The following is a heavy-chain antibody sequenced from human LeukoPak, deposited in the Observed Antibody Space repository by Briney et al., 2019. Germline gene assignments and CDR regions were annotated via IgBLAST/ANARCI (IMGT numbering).Heavy chain of an antibody. CDR1: GFTLGDYA. D-gene: IGHD3-3*01. CDR3: TRDRIASSIFGVVISPPDY. CDR2: IRSKAYGGTT. J-gene: IGHJ4*02. Sequence: GSLRLSCTASGFTLGDYAMSWVRQAPGKGLEWVGFIRSKAYGGTTEYAASVKGRFTISRDDSKSIAYLQMNSLKTEDTAVYYCTRDRIASSIFGVVISPPDYWGQGTLVTVSS. V-gene: IGHV3-49*04.